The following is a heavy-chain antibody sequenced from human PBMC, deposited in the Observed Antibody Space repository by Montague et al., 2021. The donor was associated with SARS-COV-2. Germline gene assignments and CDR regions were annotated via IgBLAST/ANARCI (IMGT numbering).Heavy chain of an antibody. Sequence: SETLSLTCTVSGGSISSSSYYWGWIRQPPGKGLEWIGSIYYSGSTYCNPSLKSRVTISVDTSKNQFSLKLSSVTAADTAVYYCARQGSGSYYNWFDPWGQGTLVTVSS. CDR1: GGSISSSSYY. CDR3: ARQGSGSYYNWFDP. J-gene: IGHJ5*02. V-gene: IGHV4-39*01. CDR2: IYYSGST. D-gene: IGHD1-26*01.